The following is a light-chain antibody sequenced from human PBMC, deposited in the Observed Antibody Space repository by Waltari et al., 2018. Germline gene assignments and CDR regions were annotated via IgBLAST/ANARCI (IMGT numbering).Light chain of an antibody. CDR1: SLRTYY. Sequence: SSELTQDPAVSVALGQTVRITCQGDSLRTYYANWYQQKPGQAPVLVIYGKNNRPSGVPDRLSASRSGTTASLTIAGAQAEDEADYYCNSRDSSGNPYVFGSGTKVTVL. CDR2: GKN. V-gene: IGLV3-19*01. CDR3: NSRDSSGNPYV. J-gene: IGLJ1*01.